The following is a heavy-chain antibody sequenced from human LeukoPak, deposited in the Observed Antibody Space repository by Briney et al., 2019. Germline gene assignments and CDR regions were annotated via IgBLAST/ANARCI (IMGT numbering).Heavy chain of an antibody. D-gene: IGHD6-25*01. CDR1: GGSISSYY. J-gene: IGHJ5*02. V-gene: IGHV4-4*07. Sequence: SETLSLTCTVSGGSISSYYWSWIRQPAGKGLEWIGRIYTSGSTNYNPSLKSRVTILLDTSKNQFSLKLTSVTAADTAIYYCARDGSARSLATWGQGTLVTVSS. CDR3: ARDGSARSLAT. CDR2: IYTSGST.